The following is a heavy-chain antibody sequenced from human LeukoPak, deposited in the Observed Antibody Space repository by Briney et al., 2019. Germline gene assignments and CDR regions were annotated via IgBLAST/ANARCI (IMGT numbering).Heavy chain of an antibody. J-gene: IGHJ4*02. V-gene: IGHV3-23*01. Sequence: GGSLRLSCAASGFTFSSYGMSWVRQAPGKGRQWVSGISVNGGTTHYADSVEGRFTISRDNSKHTLYLQMNSLRAEDTALYYCTKGFYDSGSSLSALDHWGQGTLVTVSS. CDR3: TKGFYDSGSSLSALDH. CDR1: GFTFSSYG. D-gene: IGHD3-10*01. CDR2: ISVNGGTT.